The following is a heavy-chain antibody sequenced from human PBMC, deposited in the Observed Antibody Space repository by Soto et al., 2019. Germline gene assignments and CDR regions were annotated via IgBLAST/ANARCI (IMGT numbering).Heavy chain of an antibody. Sequence: LSLTCTVSGGSISSHYWSWIRQPPGKGLEWIGYIYYSGTTYYNPSLESRVTISVDTSKKQFSLKLTSVTAADTAVYYCARLYSSSPVSYYYYMDVWGKGTTVTVSS. J-gene: IGHJ6*03. D-gene: IGHD6-6*01. CDR2: IYYSGTT. CDR3: ARLYSSSPVSYYYYMDV. CDR1: GGSISSHY. V-gene: IGHV4-59*08.